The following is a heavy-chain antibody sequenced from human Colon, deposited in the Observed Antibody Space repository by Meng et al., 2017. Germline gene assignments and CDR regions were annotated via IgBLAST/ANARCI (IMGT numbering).Heavy chain of an antibody. CDR3: ANDRLNH. J-gene: IGHJ1*01. V-gene: IGHV3-74*01. CDR2: VSADGSST. D-gene: IGHD3-9*01. Sequence: VQFGESGGGLVAPGGSLRLSCAASGFTFSSHWMHWVRQAPGKGLVWVSSVSADGSSTNYADSVKGRFSISRDNAKDTVFLQMNSLRGEDTAVYYCANDRLNHWGQGTLVTVSS. CDR1: GFTFSSHW.